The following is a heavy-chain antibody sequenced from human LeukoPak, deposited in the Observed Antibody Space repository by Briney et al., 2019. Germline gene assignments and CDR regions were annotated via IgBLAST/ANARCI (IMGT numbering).Heavy chain of an antibody. V-gene: IGHV3-21*04. D-gene: IGHD3-3*01. Sequence: PGGSLRLSCAASGFTFSSYSMNWVRQAPGKGLEWVSSISSSSSYIYYADSVKGRFTISRDNSKNTLYLQMNSLRAEDTAVYYCAKPYDFWPRDWFDPWGQGTLVTVSS. CDR2: ISSSSSYI. CDR3: AKPYDFWPRDWFDP. J-gene: IGHJ5*02. CDR1: GFTFSSYS.